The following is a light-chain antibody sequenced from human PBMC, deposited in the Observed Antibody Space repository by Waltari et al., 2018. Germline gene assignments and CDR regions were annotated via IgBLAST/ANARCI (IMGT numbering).Light chain of an antibody. V-gene: IGLV3-19*01. CDR3: LSRDTSSTRL. Sequence: SSELTQDPAVSVALGQTVRITCQGDSLRRYYASWYQQRPGQPPILVLYGQDNRPSGSPYPCSGSTAGNTASLTITGGQAEDEADYYCLSRDTSSTRLFGGGTRLTV. CDR1: SLRRYY. CDR2: GQD. J-gene: IGLJ2*01.